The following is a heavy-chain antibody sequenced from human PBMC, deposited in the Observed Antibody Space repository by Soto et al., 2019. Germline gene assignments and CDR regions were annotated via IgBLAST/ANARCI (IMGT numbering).Heavy chain of an antibody. D-gene: IGHD1-26*01. CDR3: ARRRNRVGAPFDY. CDR1: VYNFTTYW. V-gene: IGHV5-51*01. Sequence: PGESLKICWKGSVYNFTTYWIGGVRQRPEKGLELMGIIYPGDSETRHGPSFQGQVTLSVDNSITTAYVQWSGLKASDSGIYYCARRRNRVGAPFDYWGQGTLVTVSS. J-gene: IGHJ4*02. CDR2: IYPGDSET.